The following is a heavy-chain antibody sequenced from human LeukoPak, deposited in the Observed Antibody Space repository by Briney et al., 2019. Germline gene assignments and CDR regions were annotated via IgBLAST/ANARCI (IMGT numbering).Heavy chain of an antibody. J-gene: IGHJ5*02. CDR2: IIPIFGTA. D-gene: IGHD2-2*02. CDR3: TSLGYCSSTSCYTARNWFDP. Sequence: SVKVSCKASGYTFTGYYMHWVRQAPGQGLEWMGGIIPIFGTANYAQKFQGRVTITADESTSTAYMELSSLRSEDTAVYYCTSLGYCSSTSCYTARNWFDPWGQGTLVTVSS. CDR1: GYTFTGYY. V-gene: IGHV1-69*13.